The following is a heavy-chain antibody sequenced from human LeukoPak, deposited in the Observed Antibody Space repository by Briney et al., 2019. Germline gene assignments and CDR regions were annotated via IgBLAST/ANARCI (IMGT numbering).Heavy chain of an antibody. Sequence: GESPKISCKGSGYTFTSYWIGWVRQMPGKGLEWMGIIHPGDSDTKYSPSFQDQVTISADKSINTAYLHWRSLKASDTAMYYCARLSMIDTFDIWGLGTVVTVSS. J-gene: IGHJ3*02. CDR1: GYTFTSYW. V-gene: IGHV5-51*01. D-gene: IGHD3-22*01. CDR3: ARLSMIDTFDI. CDR2: IHPGDSDT.